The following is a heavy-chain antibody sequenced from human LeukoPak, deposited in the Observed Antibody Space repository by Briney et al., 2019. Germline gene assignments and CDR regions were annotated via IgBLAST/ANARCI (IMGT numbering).Heavy chain of an antibody. Sequence: PGGSLRLSCAASGFIFSNYGMNWVRQAPGKGLECVSYISSSSNIIFYADSVKGRFTISRDNAKNSLYLQMNSLRAEDTAVYYCARDVGTGGYRYGSDYWGQGTLVTVSS. CDR2: ISSSSNII. J-gene: IGHJ4*02. D-gene: IGHD5-18*01. CDR3: ARDVGTGGYRYGSDY. V-gene: IGHV3-48*04. CDR1: GFIFSNYG.